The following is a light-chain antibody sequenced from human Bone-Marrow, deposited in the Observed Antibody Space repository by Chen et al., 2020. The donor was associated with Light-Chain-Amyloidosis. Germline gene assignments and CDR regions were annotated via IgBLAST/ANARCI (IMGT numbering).Light chain of an antibody. J-gene: IGLJ2*01. CDR3: QSADSSGTYEVI. CDR2: RDT. CDR1: DLPTKY. V-gene: IGLV3-25*03. Sequence: YELTQPPSVSVSPGQTPRITCSGDDLPTKYAYWYQQKPGQAPVLVIHRDTERPSGISERFSGSSSGTTDTLTISGVQAEDEADYHCQSADSSGTYEVIFGGGTKLTVL.